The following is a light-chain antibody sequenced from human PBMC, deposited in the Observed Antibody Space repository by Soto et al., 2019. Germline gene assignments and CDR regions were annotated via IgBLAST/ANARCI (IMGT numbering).Light chain of an antibody. V-gene: IGKV1-33*01. J-gene: IGKJ4*01. Sequence: DIQMTQSPSSLSASVGDRVTITCQASQDISNYLNWYQQKPGQAPKLMICDASNLETGVPSRFSGSGSGTEFIFTVNSLQPEDIATYYCQQYDSLPLTFGGGTKVEIK. CDR1: QDISNY. CDR3: QQYDSLPLT. CDR2: DAS.